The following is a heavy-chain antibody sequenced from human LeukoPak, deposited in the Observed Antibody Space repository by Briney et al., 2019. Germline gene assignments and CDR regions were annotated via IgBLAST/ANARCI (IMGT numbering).Heavy chain of an antibody. D-gene: IGHD6-19*01. CDR3: ARQPTVRRGAVASNFDY. CDR1: GGLITSTIHY. V-gene: IGHV4-39*01. CDR2: IYYNGIP. J-gene: IGHJ4*02. Sequence: PSDTLSLTCSVSGGLITSTIHYWPWIRKPPRKGLEWFARIYYNGIPYYTASLGSRVTMSVDTSRNQFSLRLRSVSAADTSVYYCARQPTVRRGAVASNFDYWGQGTLVTVSS.